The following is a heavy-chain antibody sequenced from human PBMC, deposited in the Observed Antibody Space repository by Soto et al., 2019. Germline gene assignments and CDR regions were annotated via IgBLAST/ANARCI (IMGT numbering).Heavy chain of an antibody. V-gene: IGHV4-30-2*01. CDR3: ARVPDY. Sequence: SETLSLTCAVSGGSISSGGYSWSWIRQPPGKGLEWIGYMYHSGSTYYNPSLKSRVTISIDRSKNQFPLKLSSVTAADTAVYDCARVPDYWGQGILVTVSS. J-gene: IGHJ4*02. CDR1: GGSISSGGYS. CDR2: MYHSGST. D-gene: IGHD2-2*01.